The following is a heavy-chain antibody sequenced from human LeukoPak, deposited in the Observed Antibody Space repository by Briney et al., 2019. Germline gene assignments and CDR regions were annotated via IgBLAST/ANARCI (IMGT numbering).Heavy chain of an antibody. J-gene: IGHJ4*02. CDR1: GGSISSYY. Sequence: SETLSLTCTVSGGSISSYYWSWIRQPPGKGLEWIGYIYYSGSTNYNPSLKSRVTISVDTSKNQFSLKLSSVTAADTAVYYYARQGDYGDYFDYWGQGTLVTVSS. V-gene: IGHV4-59*08. CDR3: ARQGDYGDYFDY. CDR2: IYYSGST. D-gene: IGHD4-17*01.